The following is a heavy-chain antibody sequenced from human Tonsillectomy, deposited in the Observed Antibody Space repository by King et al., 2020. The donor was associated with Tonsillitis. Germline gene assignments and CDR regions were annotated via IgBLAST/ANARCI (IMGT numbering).Heavy chain of an antibody. CDR2: INYSGST. D-gene: IGHD3-10*01. J-gene: IGHJ6*03. CDR1: GDSIRSYY. Sequence: VQLQESGPGLVKPSETLSLTCTVSGDSIRSYYWSWIRQPPGKGLEWIGYINYSGSTNYNPSLQIRVTVSVAPSKSQFSLKLSSVTAADTAVYYCARARFGYYMDVWGKGTTVTVSS. CDR3: ARARFGYYMDV. V-gene: IGHV4-59*01.